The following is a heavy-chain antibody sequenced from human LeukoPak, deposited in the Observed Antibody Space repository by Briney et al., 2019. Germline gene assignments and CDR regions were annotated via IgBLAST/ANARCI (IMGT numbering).Heavy chain of an antibody. Sequence: GGSLRLSCAASGVTVNSYFMGWVRQAPGKGLEWVSLISSEGFTYYADSVKGRFTISSDNSKNTLYLQMNSLRAEDTAVYYCARGYCSGGSCYYFDYWGQGNPVTVSS. D-gene: IGHD2-15*01. J-gene: IGHJ4*02. CDR3: ARGYCSGGSCYYFDY. CDR1: GVTVNSYF. V-gene: IGHV3-53*01. CDR2: ISSEGFT.